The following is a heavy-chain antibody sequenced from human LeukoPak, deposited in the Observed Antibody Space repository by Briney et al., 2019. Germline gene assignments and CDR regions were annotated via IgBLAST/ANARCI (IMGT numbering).Heavy chain of an antibody. CDR2: ISSSGSTI. CDR3: ARATIFGWFDP. J-gene: IGHJ5*02. CDR1: GFTFSDYY. D-gene: IGHD3-9*01. V-gene: IGHV3-11*04. Sequence: GGSLRLSCAASGFTFSDYYMSWIRQAPGKGLEWVSYISSSGSTIYYADSVKGRFTISRDNAKNSLYLQVNSLRAEDTAVYYCARATIFGWFDPWGQGTLVTVSS.